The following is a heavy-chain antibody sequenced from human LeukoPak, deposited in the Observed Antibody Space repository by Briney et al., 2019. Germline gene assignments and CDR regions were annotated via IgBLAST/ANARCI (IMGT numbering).Heavy chain of an antibody. CDR3: ARSVFSWGWSVDY. V-gene: IGHV1-2*02. J-gene: IGHJ4*02. D-gene: IGHD6-19*01. Sequence: ASVKVSCKASGYTFTGYYMHWVRQAPGQGLEWMGWINPNSGGTNYAQKFQGRVTMTRDTSISTAYMELSRLRSDDTAVYYCARSVFSWGWSVDYWGQGTLVTVSS. CDR1: GYTFTGYY. CDR2: INPNSGGT.